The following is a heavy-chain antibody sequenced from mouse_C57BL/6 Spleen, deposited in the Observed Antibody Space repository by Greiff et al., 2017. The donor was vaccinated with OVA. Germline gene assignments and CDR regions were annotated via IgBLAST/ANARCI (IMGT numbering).Heavy chain of an antibody. CDR1: GYTFTSYW. D-gene: IGHD2-5*01. J-gene: IGHJ3*01. Sequence: VQLQQPGAELVKPGASVKLSCKASGYTFTSYWMHWVKQRPGQGLEWIGMIHPNSGSTNYNEKFKSKATLTVDKSSSTAYMQLSSLTSEDSAVYDCARNEGSNYVPAWFAYWGQGTLVTVSA. V-gene: IGHV1-64*01. CDR2: IHPNSGST. CDR3: ARNEGSNYVPAWFAY.